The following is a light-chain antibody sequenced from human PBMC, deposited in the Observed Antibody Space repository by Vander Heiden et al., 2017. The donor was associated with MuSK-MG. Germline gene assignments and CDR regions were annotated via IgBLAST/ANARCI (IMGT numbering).Light chain of an antibody. V-gene: IGKV3-15*01. CDR2: GAT. Sequence: EIVMTQSPDTLSLSPGERATLSCRASQIVSSNLAWYQQRPGQAPRLLIDGATTRATGIPARFSGSGSGTEYTLSISSLQSEDFAVYYCQQYNDWPLTFGGGTKVEI. CDR3: QQYNDWPLT. J-gene: IGKJ4*01. CDR1: QIVSSN.